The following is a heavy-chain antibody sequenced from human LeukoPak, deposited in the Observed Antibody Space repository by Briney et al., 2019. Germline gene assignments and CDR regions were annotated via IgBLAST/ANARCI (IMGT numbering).Heavy chain of an antibody. J-gene: IGHJ4*02. CDR2: IIPILGIA. Sequence: VASVKVSCKASGYTFTSYYMHWVRQAPGQGLEWMGRIIPILGIANYAQKFQGRVTITADKSTSTAYMELSSLRSEDTAVYYCASLTGYFDYWGQGTLVTVSS. V-gene: IGHV1-69*02. CDR3: ASLTGYFDY. D-gene: IGHD3-9*01. CDR1: GYTFTSYY.